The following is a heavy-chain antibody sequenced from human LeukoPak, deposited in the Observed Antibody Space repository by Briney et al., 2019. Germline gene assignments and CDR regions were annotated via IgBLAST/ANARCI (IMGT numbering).Heavy chain of an antibody. CDR2: ISGSGGSP. V-gene: IGHV3-23*01. CDR1: GFTFSSYA. D-gene: IGHD6-13*01. Sequence: PGASLRLSCAASGFTFSSYAMSWVRQAPGKGLEWVSGISGSGGSPYYADSVKGRFTISRDNSKNTLYLQINSLRAEDTAVYYCAKDRPYSTVYYFDYWGQGTLVTVSS. CDR3: AKDRPYSTVYYFDY. J-gene: IGHJ4*02.